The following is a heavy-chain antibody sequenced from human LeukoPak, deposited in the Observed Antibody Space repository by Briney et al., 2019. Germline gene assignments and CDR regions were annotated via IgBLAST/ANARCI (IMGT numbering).Heavy chain of an antibody. D-gene: IGHD2-21*01. Sequence: SETLSLTCTVSGGSIRSYYWSWIRQPAGKGLEWIGRIYHNGGTNYNPSLKSRVTISVDTFKNQFSLKLSSVTAADTAVYYCARDLAYCGGDCSDYWGQGTLVTVSS. CDR3: ARDLAYCGGDCSDY. V-gene: IGHV4-4*07. CDR2: IYHNGGT. CDR1: GGSIRSYY. J-gene: IGHJ4*02.